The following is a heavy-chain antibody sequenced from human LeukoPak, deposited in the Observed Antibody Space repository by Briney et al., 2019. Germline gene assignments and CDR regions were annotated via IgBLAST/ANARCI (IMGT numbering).Heavy chain of an antibody. CDR2: ISSSSSTI. CDR1: GFTFSSYS. CDR3: ARDASYYDSSGYPFDY. V-gene: IGHV3-48*04. J-gene: IGHJ4*02. Sequence: HPGGSLRLSCAASGFTFSSYSMNWVRQAPGKGLEWVSYISSSSSTIYYADSVKGRFTISRDNAKNSLYLQMNSLRAEDTAVYYCARDASYYDSSGYPFDYWGQGTLVTVSS. D-gene: IGHD3-22*01.